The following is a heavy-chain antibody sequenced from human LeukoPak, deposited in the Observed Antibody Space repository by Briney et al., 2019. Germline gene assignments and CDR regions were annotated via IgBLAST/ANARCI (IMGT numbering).Heavy chain of an antibody. CDR3: ASGEQGI. CDR1: GFTFSPFW. Sequence: GGSLRLSCATSGFTFSPFWMHWVRQAPGKGLVWVSRINSDGSNTTYADSMKGRFTISRDNSKNTLYLQMGSLRAEDMAVYYCASGEQGIWGQGTLVTVSS. V-gene: IGHV3-74*03. J-gene: IGHJ4*02. CDR2: INSDGSNT. D-gene: IGHD1/OR15-1a*01.